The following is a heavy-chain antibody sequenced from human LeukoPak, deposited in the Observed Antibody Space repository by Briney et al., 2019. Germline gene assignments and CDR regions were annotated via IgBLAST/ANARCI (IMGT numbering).Heavy chain of an antibody. V-gene: IGHV3-21*01. J-gene: IGHJ4*02. D-gene: IGHD6-19*01. Sequence: GGSLRLSCVASGFTFSSYIMNWVRQAPGKGLEWVSSISSSSSYIFYADSVKGRFTISRDNAKNSLYLQMNSLRAEDTAVYYCAKVVAGNYFDHWGQGTLVTVSS. CDR2: ISSSSSYI. CDR3: AKVVAGNYFDH. CDR1: GFTFSSYI.